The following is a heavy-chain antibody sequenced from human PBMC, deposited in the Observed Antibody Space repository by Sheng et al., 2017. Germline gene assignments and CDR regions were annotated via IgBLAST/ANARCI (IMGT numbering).Heavy chain of an antibody. CDR3: ARVTTEYYFDY. J-gene: IGHJ4*02. CDR2: FYSGGST. CDR1: GFTVSNNY. D-gene: IGHD4-4*01. Sequence: EVQLVESGGGLIQPGGSLRLSCAASGFTVSNNYMSWVRQAPGKGLEWVSVFYSGGSTYYADSVKGRFTISRDNSKNTLYLQMNSLRAEDTAVYYCARVTTEYYFDYWGQGNLVTVSS. V-gene: IGHV3-53*01.